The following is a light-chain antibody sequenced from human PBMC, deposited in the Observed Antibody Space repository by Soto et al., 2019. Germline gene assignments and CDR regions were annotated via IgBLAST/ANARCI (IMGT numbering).Light chain of an antibody. CDR3: QQANSFPYA. V-gene: IGKV1-12*01. J-gene: IGKJ2*01. Sequence: DIQMTQSQSSVSASVGVRVTITCRASQDISSWLAWYQQKPGKAPKLLIYAASSLQSGVPSRFTGSGSGTDFTLTIRSLQPEDFATYYCQQANSFPYAFGQGTKLDIK. CDR2: AAS. CDR1: QDISSW.